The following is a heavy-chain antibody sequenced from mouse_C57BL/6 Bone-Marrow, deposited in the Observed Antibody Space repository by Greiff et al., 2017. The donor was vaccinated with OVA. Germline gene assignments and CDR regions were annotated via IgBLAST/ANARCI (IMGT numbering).Heavy chain of an antibody. CDR3: ARECWLYYYAMDY. CDR2: IHPNSGST. V-gene: IGHV1-64*01. D-gene: IGHD1-2*01. CDR1: GYTFTSYW. Sequence: QVQLQQPGAELVKPGASVKLSCKASGYTFTSYWMHWVKQRPGQGLEWIGMIHPNSGSTNYNEKFKSKATLTVDKSSSTAYMQLSSLTSEDSAVYYCARECWLYYYAMDYWGQGTSVTVSS. J-gene: IGHJ4*01.